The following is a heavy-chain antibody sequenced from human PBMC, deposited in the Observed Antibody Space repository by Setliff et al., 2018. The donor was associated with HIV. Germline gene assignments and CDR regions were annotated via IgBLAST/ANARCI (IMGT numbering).Heavy chain of an antibody. D-gene: IGHD4-17*01. CDR2: IYFNGNT. CDR1: GGSISSHY. V-gene: IGHV4-59*11. Sequence: SETLSLTCTVSGGSISSHYWSWIRQPPGRGLEWIGYIYFNGNTNYNPSLKSRVTISVDTSKNQLSLKLSSVTAADTAVYYCAREIYGGNSRPFDYWGQGTLVTVSS. J-gene: IGHJ4*02. CDR3: AREIYGGNSRPFDY.